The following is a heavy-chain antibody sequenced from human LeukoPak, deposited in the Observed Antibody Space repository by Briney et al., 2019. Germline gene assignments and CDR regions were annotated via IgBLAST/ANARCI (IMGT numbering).Heavy chain of an antibody. V-gene: IGHV5-51*01. CDR1: GYSFTSYW. Sequence: GESLKISCKGSGYSFTSYWIGWVRQMPGKGLEWMGIIYPGDSDTRYSPSFQGQVTISADKSISTAYLQWSSLKASDTAMYCCARALYDLDDAFDIWGQGTMVTVSS. D-gene: IGHD3-3*01. J-gene: IGHJ3*02. CDR3: ARALYDLDDAFDI. CDR2: IYPGDSDT.